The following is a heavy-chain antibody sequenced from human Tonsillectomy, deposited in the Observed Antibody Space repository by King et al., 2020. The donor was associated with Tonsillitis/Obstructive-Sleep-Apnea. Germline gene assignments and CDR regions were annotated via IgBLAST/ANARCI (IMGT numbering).Heavy chain of an antibody. CDR2: ISSSRSYI. J-gene: IGHJ4*02. CDR1: GFTFSSYT. V-gene: IGHV3-21*01. CDR3: ARDGPGGDHDY. D-gene: IGHD2-21*02. Sequence: VQLVESGGGLVKPGGSLRLSCAASGFTFSSYTMNWVRQAPGKGLEWVSSISSSRSYIYYADSVKGRFTISRDNAQNSLYLQMNSLRAEDTAVYYCARDGPGGDHDYWGQGTLVTVSS.